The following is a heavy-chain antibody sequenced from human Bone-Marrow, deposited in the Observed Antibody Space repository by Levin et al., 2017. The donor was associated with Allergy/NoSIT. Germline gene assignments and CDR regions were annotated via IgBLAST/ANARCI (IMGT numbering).Heavy chain of an antibody. Sequence: LSLTCAASGFTFSDYYMTWIRQAPGKGLEWVSYISSSSSYRKYADSVKGRFTISRDNAKNSLYLQMNSLRAEDTAVYYCARDQDRSFLFDYWGQGTLVTVSS. CDR3: ARDQDRSFLFDY. CDR1: GFTFSDYY. D-gene: IGHD2/OR15-2a*01. J-gene: IGHJ4*02. V-gene: IGHV3-11*05. CDR2: ISSSSSYR.